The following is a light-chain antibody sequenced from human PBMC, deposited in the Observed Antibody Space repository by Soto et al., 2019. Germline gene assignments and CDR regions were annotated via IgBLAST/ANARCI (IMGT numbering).Light chain of an antibody. J-gene: IGKJ1*01. CDR3: QQSYGTPT. CDR2: ATS. V-gene: IGKV1-39*01. CDR1: QTISIY. Sequence: DIQMTQSPSSLSAAVGDRVTVTCRASQTISIYLNWYQQKPGTAPKLLIYATSNLQSGVPSRFSGSGSGKDFTLTISSLQPEDFATYYCQQSYGTPTFGQGTRVAIK.